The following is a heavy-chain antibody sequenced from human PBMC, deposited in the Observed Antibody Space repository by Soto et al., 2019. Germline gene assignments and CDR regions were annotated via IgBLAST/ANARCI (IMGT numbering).Heavy chain of an antibody. Sequence: PGGSLRHCCAASGFTFSNAWMSWVRQAPGKGLEWVGRIKSKTGGGTTDYVAPVKGRFTISRDDSKNTLYLQMNSLKTEDTAVYYCTTAFITMVRGVIVPWGQGTLVTVSS. CDR2: IKSKTGGGTT. D-gene: IGHD3-10*01. J-gene: IGHJ5*02. V-gene: IGHV3-15*01. CDR3: TTAFITMVRGVIVP. CDR1: GFTFSNAW.